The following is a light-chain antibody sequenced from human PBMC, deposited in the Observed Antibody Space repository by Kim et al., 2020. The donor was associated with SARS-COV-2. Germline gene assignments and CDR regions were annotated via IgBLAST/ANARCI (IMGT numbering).Light chain of an antibody. CDR1: QNINRW. Sequence: DVQMTQSPSTLSASVGDRVTITCRASQNINRWLAWYQVKPGKAPKLLIDKASSLDSGVPSRFSGSGSGTEFTLTISSLQPDDFGSYYCQQHNNYPVTFCRGPKLEI. CDR2: KAS. CDR3: QQHNNYPVT. V-gene: IGKV1-5*03. J-gene: IGKJ4*01.